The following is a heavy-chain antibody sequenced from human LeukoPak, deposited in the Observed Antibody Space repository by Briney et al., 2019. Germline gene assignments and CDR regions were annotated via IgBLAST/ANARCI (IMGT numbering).Heavy chain of an antibody. J-gene: IGHJ4*02. CDR2: TSGDGITT. D-gene: IGHD5/OR15-5a*01. V-gene: IGHV3-43*02. CDR3: ARDHVYGGADY. Sequence: GGSLRPSCAASGFTFHNYAIHWVRQAPREGLEWVSLTSGDGITTYFADSVKGRFTISRDNSKSSLFLQMNSLRTEDTALYYCARDHVYGGADYWGQGTLVTVSS. CDR1: GFTFHNYA.